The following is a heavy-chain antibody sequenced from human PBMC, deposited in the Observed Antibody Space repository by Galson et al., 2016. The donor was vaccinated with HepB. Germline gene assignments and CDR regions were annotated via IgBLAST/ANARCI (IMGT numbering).Heavy chain of an antibody. CDR1: EFTFSNYW. D-gene: IGHD3-16*01. V-gene: IGHV3-74*01. CDR2: IKSDMST. Sequence: SLRLSCAASEFTFSNYWMHWVRQAPGKGLVWVSYIKSDMSTNYADSVKGRFTISRDNAKNTLYLQLNSLRAEDTAVYFCARDYGYGLDVWGKGITVTVSS. J-gene: IGHJ6*04. CDR3: ARDYGYGLDV.